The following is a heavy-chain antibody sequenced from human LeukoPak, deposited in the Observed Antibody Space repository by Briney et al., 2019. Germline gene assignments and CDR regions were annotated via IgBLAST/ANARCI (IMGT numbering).Heavy chain of an antibody. CDR3: ARVGGGYPVLYYFDY. D-gene: IGHD5-12*01. V-gene: IGHV4-30-2*01. CDR1: GGSISSGGYY. J-gene: IGHJ4*02. CDR2: IYHSGST. Sequence: PSETLSLTCTVSGGSISSGGYYWSWIRQPPGKGLEWIGYIYHSGSTYYNPSLKSRVTISVDRSKNQFSLKLSSVTAADTAVYYCARVGGGYPVLYYFDYWGQGTLVTVSS.